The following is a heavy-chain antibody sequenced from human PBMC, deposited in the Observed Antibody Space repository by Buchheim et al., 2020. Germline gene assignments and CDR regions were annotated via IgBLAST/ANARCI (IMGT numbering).Heavy chain of an antibody. CDR2: ISYDGSVD. CDR1: GFIFSNFG. Sequence: QVQLVESGGGVVQPGRSLRLSCAASGFIFSNFGMHWVRRAPGKELEWVAVISYDGSVDYYAASVKGRFTISRDNSKNTMWLQMNSLRPEDTAVYYCTKEPLVNTGYYYPHWGQGTL. D-gene: IGHD2/OR15-2a*01. CDR3: TKEPLVNTGYYYPH. J-gene: IGHJ4*02. V-gene: IGHV3-30*18.